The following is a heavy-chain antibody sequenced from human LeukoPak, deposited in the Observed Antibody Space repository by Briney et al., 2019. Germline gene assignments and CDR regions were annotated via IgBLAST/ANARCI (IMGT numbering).Heavy chain of an antibody. Sequence: PGGSLRLSCAASGFTFSSYAMSWVRQAPGKGLEWVSGISGSGGSTYYADSVKGRFTISRDNSKNTLSLQMSSLRAEDTAVYYCAKDQGVSYLGYAFDIWGQGTMVTVSS. V-gene: IGHV3-23*01. CDR1: GFTFSSYA. CDR3: AKDQGVSYLGYAFDI. CDR2: ISGSGGST. D-gene: IGHD1-26*01. J-gene: IGHJ3*02.